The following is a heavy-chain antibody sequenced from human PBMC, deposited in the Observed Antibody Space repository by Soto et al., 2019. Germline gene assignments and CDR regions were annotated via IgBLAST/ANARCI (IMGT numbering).Heavy chain of an antibody. D-gene: IGHD3-10*01. Sequence: AGMLSWKASGCTFTTYYMHWVRQAPGQGLEWMGIINPSGGSTNYAQRFQGRDTMTSDTSTSTVYMELSSLRADDTAVYYCARAVVHTTGTPSNWYAPWGQRTLVPGSS. CDR1: GCTFTTYY. V-gene: IGHV1-46*01. CDR2: INPSGGST. J-gene: IGHJ5*02. CDR3: ARAVVHTTGTPSNWYAP.